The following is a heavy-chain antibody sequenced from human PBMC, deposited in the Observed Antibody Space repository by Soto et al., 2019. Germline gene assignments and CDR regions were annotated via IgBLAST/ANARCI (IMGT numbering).Heavy chain of an antibody. Sequence: PGGSLRLSCAASGFTFSSHSMNWVRQAPGKGLEWVSYISSSGSTKYYADSVKGRFTISRDNAKNSLYLQMNSLRDEDTAVYYCARDRNDILTGSTYYYHYGLDVWGQGTTVTVSS. CDR3: ARDRNDILTGSTYYYHYGLDV. CDR1: GFTFSSHS. J-gene: IGHJ6*02. V-gene: IGHV3-48*02. CDR2: ISSSGSTK. D-gene: IGHD3-9*01.